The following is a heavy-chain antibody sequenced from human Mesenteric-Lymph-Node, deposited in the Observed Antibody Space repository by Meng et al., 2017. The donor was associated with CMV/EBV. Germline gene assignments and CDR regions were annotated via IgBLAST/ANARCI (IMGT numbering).Heavy chain of an antibody. D-gene: IGHD5-12*01. Sequence: SCTVSGGSISSYYWSWIRQPPGKGLEWIGYIYYSGSTNYNPSLKSRVTISVDTSKNQFSLKLSSVTAADTAVYYCARTEEGGYWFDPWGQGTLVTVSS. J-gene: IGHJ5*02. V-gene: IGHV4-59*01. CDR1: GGSISSYY. CDR2: IYYSGST. CDR3: ARTEEGGYWFDP.